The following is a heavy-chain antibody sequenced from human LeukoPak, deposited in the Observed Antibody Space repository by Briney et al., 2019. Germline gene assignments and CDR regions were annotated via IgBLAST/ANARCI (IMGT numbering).Heavy chain of an antibody. V-gene: IGHV3-66*01. D-gene: IGHD5-24*01. Sequence: GGSLRLSCAASGFTFSSYSMNWVRQAPGKGLEWVSVIYSGGSTYYANSVKGRFSISRDNSKNTVYLQMNSLRAEDTAVYYCHQLGTFDIWGQGTMVTVSS. CDR2: IYSGGST. CDR3: HQLGTFDI. J-gene: IGHJ3*02. CDR1: GFTFSSYS.